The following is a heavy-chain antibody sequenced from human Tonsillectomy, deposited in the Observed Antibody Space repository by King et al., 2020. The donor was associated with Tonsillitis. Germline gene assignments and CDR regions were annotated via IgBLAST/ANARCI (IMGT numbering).Heavy chain of an antibody. V-gene: IGHV3-33*08. CDR2: IWYVGSKK. D-gene: IGHD6-13*01. Sequence: VQLVQSGGGVVQPGRSLRLSCAASGFTFSSYGMHWVRQAPGKGLEWVAFIWYVGSKKFFADSVKGRVSISRDNSKNTVDLQLNSLRAEDTAVYYCAGDPYGRGGYYAFDIWGQGTTVTVSS. CDR3: AGDPYGRGGYYAFDI. J-gene: IGHJ3*02. CDR1: GFTFSSYG.